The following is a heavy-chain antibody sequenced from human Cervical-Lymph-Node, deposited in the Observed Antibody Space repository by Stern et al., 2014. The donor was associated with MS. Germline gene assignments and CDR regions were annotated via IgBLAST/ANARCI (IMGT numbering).Heavy chain of an antibody. CDR2: IYWDDSK. D-gene: IGHD2-2*01. CDR1: GFSLSTSGVG. CDR3: ATHAPGVVPAALDY. J-gene: IGHJ4*02. Sequence: QVTLKESGPKLVKPTQTLKMTCTFSGFSLSTSGVGVGWILQPTGKALEWLAFIYWDDSKRYSPSLNTRLTITKDTSKNQVVLTMNNMDPVDTATFYCATHAPGVVPAALDYWGQGTLVTVS. V-gene: IGHV2-5*02.